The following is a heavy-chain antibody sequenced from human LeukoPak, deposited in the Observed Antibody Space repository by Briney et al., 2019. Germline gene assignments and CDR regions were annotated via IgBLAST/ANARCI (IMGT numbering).Heavy chain of an antibody. V-gene: IGHV3-7*01. D-gene: IGHD5-18*01. CDR1: GFTFSSYS. CDR2: IKQDGSEK. J-gene: IGHJ4*02. CDR3: ARALQLWYDY. Sequence: GGSLRLSCAASGFTFSSYSMNWVRQAPGKGLEWVANIKQDGSEKYYVDSVKGRFTISRDNAKNSLYLQMNSLRAEDTAVYYCARALQLWYDYWGQGTLVTVSS.